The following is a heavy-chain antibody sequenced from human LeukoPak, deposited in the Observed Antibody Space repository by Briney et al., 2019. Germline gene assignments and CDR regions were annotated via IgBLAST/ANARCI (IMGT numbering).Heavy chain of an antibody. CDR2: TFSTST. CDR1: GDSVSSSPYY. D-gene: IGHD5-24*01. CDR3: ARYKFHNYFDP. V-gene: IGHV4-61*01. J-gene: IGHJ5*02. Sequence: ETLSLTCSVSGDSVSSSPYYWGWIRQPPGKGLEWIGNTFSTSTLYNASLRSRITILVDTSKNQFSLKLTSATAADTAIYYCARYKFHNYFDPWGQGTLVVVSS.